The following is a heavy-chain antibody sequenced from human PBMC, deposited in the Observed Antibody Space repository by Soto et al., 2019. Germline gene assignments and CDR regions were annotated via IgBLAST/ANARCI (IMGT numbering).Heavy chain of an antibody. J-gene: IGHJ4*02. CDR3: SVSRYCSGGSCYDF. D-gene: IGHD2-15*01. CDR1: GFNFTSSA. CDR2: IVVGSGNT. V-gene: IGHV1-58*01. Sequence: SVKVSCKASGFNFTSSAVQWVRQARGQRLEWIGWIVVGSGNTNYAQKFQERVTITRDMSTSTAYMELSSLRSEDTAVYYCSVSRYCSGGSCYDFWCQGTLVTGSS.